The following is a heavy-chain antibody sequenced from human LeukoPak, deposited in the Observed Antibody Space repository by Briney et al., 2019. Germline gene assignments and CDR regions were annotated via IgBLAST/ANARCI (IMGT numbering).Heavy chain of an antibody. J-gene: IGHJ6*02. CDR2: ISADGGST. Sequence: GPVRLSVSARRVVYSSKAVRWVRQDTGKGLQGVSAISADGGSTHYADSVKGRFTIARDNSKTPLYLQMNNLRSEDTAVYYCAKARDGYNYPYYYGMDAWGQGTTVTVSS. CDR1: RVVYSSKA. CDR3: AKARDGYNYPYYYGMDA. D-gene: IGHD5-24*01. V-gene: IGHV3-23*01.